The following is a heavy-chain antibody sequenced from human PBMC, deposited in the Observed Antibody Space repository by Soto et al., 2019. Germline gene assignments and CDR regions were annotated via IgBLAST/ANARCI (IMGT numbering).Heavy chain of an antibody. V-gene: IGHV3-30-3*01. CDR1: GFTFSSYA. Sequence: GSLRLSCAASGFTFSSYAMHWVRQAPGKGLEWVAVISYDGSNKYYADSVKGRFTISRDNSKNTLYLQMNSLRAEDTAVYYCAREGGYSYGNNYGMDVWGQGTTVTVSS. CDR3: AREGGYSYGNNYGMDV. D-gene: IGHD5-18*01. CDR2: ISYDGSNK. J-gene: IGHJ6*02.